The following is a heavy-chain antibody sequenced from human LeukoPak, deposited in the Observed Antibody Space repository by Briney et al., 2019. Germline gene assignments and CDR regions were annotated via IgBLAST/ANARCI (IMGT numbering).Heavy chain of an antibody. CDR3: ARGLNTYDSSGFYLF. CDR2: IYRGGST. V-gene: IGHV3-53*01. J-gene: IGHJ4*02. D-gene: IGHD3-22*01. Sequence: GGSLRLSCAASGFTVSSYYMSWVRQAPGKGLEWVSIIYRGGSTHYADSVKGRFAISRDNSKNTVYLQMNSLRAEDTAVYYCARGLNTYDSSGFYLFWGQGTLVTVSS. CDR1: GFTVSSYY.